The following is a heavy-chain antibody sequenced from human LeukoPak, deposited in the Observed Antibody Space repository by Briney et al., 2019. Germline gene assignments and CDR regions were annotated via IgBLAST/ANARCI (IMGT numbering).Heavy chain of an antibody. CDR2: SNPNSGGT. Sequence: XKGXGXTFTXYYMXWVGQAPGQGVEGMGGSNPNSGGTNYVQKFQGRVTMTRHTSISTAYMELSRLTSDDTAVYYCARAGSYWELQIWFAPWGQGTLVTAPS. CDR3: ARAGSYWELQIWFAP. D-gene: IGHD5-24*01. V-gene: IGHV1-2*02. CDR1: GXTFTXYY. J-gene: IGHJ5*02.